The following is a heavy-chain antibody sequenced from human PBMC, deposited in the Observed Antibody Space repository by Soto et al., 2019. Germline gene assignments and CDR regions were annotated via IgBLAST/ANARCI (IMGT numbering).Heavy chain of an antibody. CDR2: FYYGSNT. CDR3: SGSPDETPQNLRGFRFYH. CDR1: GDSINGGKFY. V-gene: IGHV4-39*01. J-gene: IGHJ5*02. Sequence: HLQLQESGPGLVKPSETLSLTCTVSGDSINGGKFYWGWIRQTPAKGLEWIASFYYGSNTYYNPSFKRRVTISVDTPNNQCSLRLTSWLAADSGVYYCSGSPDETPQNLRGFRFYHCCQGTRCIVSS.